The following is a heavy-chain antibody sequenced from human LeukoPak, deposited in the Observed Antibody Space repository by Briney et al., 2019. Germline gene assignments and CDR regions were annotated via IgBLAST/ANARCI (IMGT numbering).Heavy chain of an antibody. CDR2: IKPDGSEK. CDR3: ASGYSSSWATFDY. D-gene: IGHD6-13*01. J-gene: IGHJ4*02. CDR1: GFTFSSYW. V-gene: IGHV3-7*01. Sequence: PEGSLRLSCVASGFTFSSYWMTWVRQAPGKGLEWVANIKPDGSEKYYVDSVKGRFTISRDNAKNSLYLQMNSLRAEDTAVYYCASGYSSSWATFDYWGQGTLVTVSS.